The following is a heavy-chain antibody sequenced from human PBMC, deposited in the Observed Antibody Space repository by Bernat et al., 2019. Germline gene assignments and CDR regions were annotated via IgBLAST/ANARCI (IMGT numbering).Heavy chain of an antibody. CDR3: ATGSSWYRGWFDP. CDR2: IYSGGST. Sequence: EVQLVETGGGLIQPGGSLRLSCAASGFTVSSNYMSWVRQAPGKGLEWVSVIYSGGSTYYADSVKGRFTISRDNSKNTLYLQMNSLRAEDTAVYYCATGSSWYRGWFDPWGQGTLVTVSS. D-gene: IGHD6-13*01. J-gene: IGHJ5*02. V-gene: IGHV3-53*05. CDR1: GFTVSSNY.